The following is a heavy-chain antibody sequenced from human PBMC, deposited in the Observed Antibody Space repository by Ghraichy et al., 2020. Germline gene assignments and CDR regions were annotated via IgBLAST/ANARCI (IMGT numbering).Heavy chain of an antibody. CDR3: ARETHPAKVPALRRSDYGVDY. J-gene: IGHJ4*02. CDR2: IYIGGST. Sequence: VSVIYIGGSTYYADSVKGRFTISRDNSKNTLYLQMNSMRAEDTAVYYCARETHPAKVPALRRSDYGVDYSGQGTLVTVSS. D-gene: IGHD4-17*01. V-gene: IGHV3-66*01.